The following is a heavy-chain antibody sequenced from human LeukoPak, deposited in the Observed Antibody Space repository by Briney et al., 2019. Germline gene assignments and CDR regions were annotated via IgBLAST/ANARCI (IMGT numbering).Heavy chain of an antibody. D-gene: IGHD3-22*01. J-gene: IGHJ4*02. Sequence: GGSLRLSCAASGFTFDDYTMHWVRQAPGKGLGWVSLISWDGGSTYYADSVKGRFTISRDNSKNSLYLQMNSLRTEDTALYYCAKDISLGGDSSGYDYWGQGTLVTVSS. V-gene: IGHV3-43*01. CDR2: ISWDGGST. CDR3: AKDISLGGDSSGYDY. CDR1: GFTFDDYT.